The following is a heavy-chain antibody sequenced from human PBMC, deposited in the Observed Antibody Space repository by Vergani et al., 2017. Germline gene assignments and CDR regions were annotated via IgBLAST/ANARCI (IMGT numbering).Heavy chain of an antibody. J-gene: IGHJ4*02. CDR1: GFTFSTYA. CDR2: IYYSGTT. CDR3: AREMATQRLEGFFDY. Sequence: VQLLESGGGLVQPGGSLRLSCAASGFTFSTYAMTWVRQPPGGGLEWIGYIYYSGTTFYNPSLGSRVTISGYTSQNRFSLRLTSVTAADTATYYCAREMATQRLEGFFDYWGQGRLVTVSS. D-gene: IGHD5-24*01. V-gene: IGHV4-30-4*08.